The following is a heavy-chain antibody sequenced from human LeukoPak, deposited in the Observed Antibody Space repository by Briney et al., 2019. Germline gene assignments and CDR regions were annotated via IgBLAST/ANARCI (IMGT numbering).Heavy chain of an antibody. Sequence: GGSLRLSCAASGFTFGNVYMSWVRQAPGKGLEWVGHIKSKTHGGTADYAAPVKGRFTISGDDSKNTLYLQMDSLQTEDTVVYYCTTEWAAGIYYFDYWGQGTLVTVSS. V-gene: IGHV3-15*01. CDR2: IKSKTHGGTA. CDR3: TTEWAAGIYYFDY. CDR1: GFTFGNVY. D-gene: IGHD6-13*01. J-gene: IGHJ4*02.